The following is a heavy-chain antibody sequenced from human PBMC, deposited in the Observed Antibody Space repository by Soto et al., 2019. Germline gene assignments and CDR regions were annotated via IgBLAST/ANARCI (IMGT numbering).Heavy chain of an antibody. CDR3: ARDGCTSGVCYLSY. D-gene: IGHD2-8*01. Sequence: ASVKVSCKASGYTFTSYGISWVRQAPGQGLEWMGWISPYNGNTNFAQKVQGRVTMTTDTSTSTAYMELRSLRSDDTAVYYCARDGCTSGVCYLSYWGQGTLVTV. V-gene: IGHV1-18*01. J-gene: IGHJ4*02. CDR1: GYTFTSYG. CDR2: ISPYNGNT.